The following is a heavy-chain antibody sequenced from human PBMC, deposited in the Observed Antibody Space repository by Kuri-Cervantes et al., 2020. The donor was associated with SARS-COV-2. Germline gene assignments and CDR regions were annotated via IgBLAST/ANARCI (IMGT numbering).Heavy chain of an antibody. CDR1: GGSISSSSYY. J-gene: IGHJ6*02. V-gene: IGHV4-39*01. CDR2: IYYSGST. D-gene: IGHD6-19*01. Sequence: SETLSLTCTVSGGSISSSSYYWGWIRQPPGKGLEWIGSIYYSGSTYYNPSLKSRVTISVDTSKNQFSLKLSSVTATDTAVYYCARPRRVAGTSYYYGMDVWGQGTPVTVSS. CDR3: ARPRRVAGTSYYYGMDV.